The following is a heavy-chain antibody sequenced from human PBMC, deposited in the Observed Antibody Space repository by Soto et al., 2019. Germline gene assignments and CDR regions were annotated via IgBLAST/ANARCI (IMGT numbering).Heavy chain of an antibody. J-gene: IGHJ2*01. D-gene: IGHD2-21*02. CDR3: ARVTYCGGDCYLNWYFDL. Sequence: SETLSLTCTVSGGSISSGGYYWSWIRQHPGKGLEWIGYIYYSGSTYYNPSLKSRVTISVDTSKNQFSLKLSSVTAADTAVYYCARVTYCGGDCYLNWYFDLWGRGTLVTVSS. CDR1: GGSISSGGYY. V-gene: IGHV4-31*03. CDR2: IYYSGST.